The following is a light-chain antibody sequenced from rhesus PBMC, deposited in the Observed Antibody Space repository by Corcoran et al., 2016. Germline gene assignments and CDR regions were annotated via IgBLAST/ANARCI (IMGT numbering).Light chain of an antibody. CDR1: ENVNNY. CDR3: QHGYVPPLT. CDR2: KAT. J-gene: IGKJ4*01. V-gene: IGKV1-74*01. Sequence: DIQMTQSPSSLSASVGDSVTITCRTSENVNNYLNWYPPNPGKAPKLLIYKATTLQSGVPSRFSGSGSGTEYTFTSSSLQPEDVATYYCQHGYVPPLTFGGGTKVELK.